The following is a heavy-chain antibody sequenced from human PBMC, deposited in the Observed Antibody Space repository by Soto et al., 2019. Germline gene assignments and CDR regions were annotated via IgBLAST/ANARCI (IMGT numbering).Heavy chain of an antibody. CDR2: VRHTGST. J-gene: IGHJ4*02. CDR3: TRRPYRSTSGGIDY. D-gene: IGHD2-15*01. Sequence: PLEILSLTCAVSGASIASDHWWTWIRQPPGKGLEWIAEVRHTGSTEYSPSLRSRVTISVDKSKNQISLKVSSVTAADTAVYYCTRRPYRSTSGGIDYWGQGTLVTVSS. CDR1: GASIASDHW. V-gene: IGHV4-4*02.